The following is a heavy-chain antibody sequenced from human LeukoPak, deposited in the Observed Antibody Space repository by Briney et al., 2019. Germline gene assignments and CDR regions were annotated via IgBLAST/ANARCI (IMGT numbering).Heavy chain of an antibody. J-gene: IGHJ4*02. Sequence: GGSLRLSCAASGFTFSSYAMHWVRQAPGKGLEGVAVISYDGSNKYYADSVKGRFTISRDNSKNTLYLQMNSLRAEDTAVYCCASLLHRGYYFDYWGQGTLVTVSS. CDR2: ISYDGSNK. CDR3: ASLLHRGYYFDY. D-gene: IGHD3-10*01. V-gene: IGHV3-30-3*01. CDR1: GFTFSSYA.